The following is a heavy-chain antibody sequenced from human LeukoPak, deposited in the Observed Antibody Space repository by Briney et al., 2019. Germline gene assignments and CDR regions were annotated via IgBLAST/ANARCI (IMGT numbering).Heavy chain of an antibody. D-gene: IGHD6-13*01. J-gene: IGHJ4*02. Sequence: ASVKVSCKASGYTFTGYYMHWVRQAPGQGLEWMGWINPNSGGTNYAQKFQGRVTMTRDTSISTAYMELSRLRSDDTAVYYCARVPRSGYSSSWLLGFDYWGQGTLVTVSS. CDR3: ARVPRSGYSSSWLLGFDY. CDR1: GYTFTGYY. CDR2: INPNSGGT. V-gene: IGHV1-2*02.